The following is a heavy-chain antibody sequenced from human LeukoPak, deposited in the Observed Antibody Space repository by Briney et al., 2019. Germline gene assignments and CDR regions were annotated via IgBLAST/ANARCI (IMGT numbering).Heavy chain of an antibody. CDR1: GFTFNNYW. Sequence: GGSLRLSCAASGFTFNNYWMSWVRQAPGKGLEWVANIKQDGSEKLYVDSVKGRFTISRDNAKNSLYLQMNSLRAEDTAVYYCARESDVGYRYWGQGTLVTVSS. V-gene: IGHV3-7*03. D-gene: IGHD2-2*03. CDR2: IKQDGSEK. CDR3: ARESDVGYRY. J-gene: IGHJ4*02.